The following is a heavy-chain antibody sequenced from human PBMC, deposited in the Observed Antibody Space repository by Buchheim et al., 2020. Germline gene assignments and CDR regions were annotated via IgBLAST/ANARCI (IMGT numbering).Heavy chain of an antibody. V-gene: IGHV1-46*01. CDR1: GYTFTSYY. J-gene: IGHJ4*02. CDR3: ARYSSSWYVLDY. D-gene: IGHD6-13*01. CDR2: INRSGGST. Sequence: QVQLVQSGAEVKKPGASVKVSCKASGYTFTSYYMHWVRQAPGQGLEWMGIINRSGGSTSYAQKFKGRVTMTRDNSTSTVYLELSSLRSEDTAVYYCARYSSSWYVLDYWGQGTL.